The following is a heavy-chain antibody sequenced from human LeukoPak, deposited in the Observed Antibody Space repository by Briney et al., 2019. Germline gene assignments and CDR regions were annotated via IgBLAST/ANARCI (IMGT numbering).Heavy chain of an antibody. D-gene: IGHD7-27*01. CDR3: TRDRGSSTLGDY. Sequence: GESLRLSCTVSGLTFGDYAINWVRQAPGKGLEWVGFIRSKAFGETAEYAASVKGRFTISRDDSKSIAYLQMNSLKTEDTAVYYCTRDRGSSTLGDYWGQGTLVTVSS. V-gene: IGHV3-49*04. J-gene: IGHJ4*02. CDR2: IRSKAFGETA. CDR1: GLTFGDYA.